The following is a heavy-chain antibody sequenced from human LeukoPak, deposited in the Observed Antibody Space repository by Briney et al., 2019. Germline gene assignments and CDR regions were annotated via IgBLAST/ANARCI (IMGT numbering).Heavy chain of an antibody. Sequence: GASVKVSCKASGYTFTSYAMNWVRQAPGQGLEWMGWINPNSGGTNNAQKFQGRVTMTRDTSISTAYMELSRLTSDDTAIYYCARDVFFQEGFDPWGQGTLVTVSS. CDR1: GYTFTSYA. CDR2: INPNSGGT. J-gene: IGHJ5*02. V-gene: IGHV1-2*02. CDR3: ARDVFFQEGFDP. D-gene: IGHD2-21*01.